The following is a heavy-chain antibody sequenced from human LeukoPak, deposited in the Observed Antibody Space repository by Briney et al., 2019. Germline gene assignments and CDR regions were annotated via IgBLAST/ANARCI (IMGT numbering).Heavy chain of an antibody. CDR3: ARYRETAMVTYFDY. V-gene: IGHV4-59*11. Sequence: PSETLSLTCTVSGGSISSHYWSWIRQPPGKGLEWIGYIYYSGSTNYNPSLKSRVTISVDTSKNQFSLKLSSVTAADTAVYYCARYRETAMVTYFDYWGQGTLVTVPS. CDR1: GGSISSHY. J-gene: IGHJ4*02. CDR2: IYYSGST. D-gene: IGHD5-18*01.